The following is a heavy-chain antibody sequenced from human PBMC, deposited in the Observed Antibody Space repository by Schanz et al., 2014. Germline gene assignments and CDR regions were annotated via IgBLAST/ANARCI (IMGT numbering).Heavy chain of an antibody. Sequence: DVQLVESGGGLVQPGGSLRLSCAASGFTFTGHWMSWVRQAPGKGLEWVSSISRSSGRIYYSDSVKGRFTISRDNAKNLVYLQMNSLRAEDTAVYYCARVRYDILTDYYTEYYFDSWGQGTLVAVSS. J-gene: IGHJ4*02. D-gene: IGHD3-9*01. V-gene: IGHV3-21*06. CDR2: ISRSSGRI. CDR3: ARVRYDILTDYYTEYYFDS. CDR1: GFTFTGHW.